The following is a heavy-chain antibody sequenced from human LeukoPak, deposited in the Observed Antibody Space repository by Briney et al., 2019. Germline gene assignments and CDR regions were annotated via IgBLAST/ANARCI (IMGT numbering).Heavy chain of an antibody. CDR3: ASARVPIAVDGLYYFYG. Sequence: MPGASVKLSCQASGYTFTAYDIHWLRQAPAQGRDWMGWIKPIIGSPHSAPMSTGRATMPRYTSRNTAYSDRTRLKSHDTAVYYCASARVPIAVDGLYYFYGWGQGALVTAS. CDR1: GYTFTAYD. J-gene: IGHJ4*02. V-gene: IGHV1-2*02. D-gene: IGHD6-19*01. CDR2: IKPIIGSP.